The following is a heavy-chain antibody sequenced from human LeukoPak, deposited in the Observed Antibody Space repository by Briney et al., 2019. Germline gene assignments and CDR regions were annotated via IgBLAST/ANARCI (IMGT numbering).Heavy chain of an antibody. Sequence: PGGSQRLSCTASGFAFSIYDMSWVRQAPGVGVEWVSAIDGGGGRTWHADSVRGRITISRDNSKNTLFMQMNSLRAEDTAVYYCAKDFYDTSGSRYDDWGQGTLVTVSS. V-gene: IGHV3-23*01. D-gene: IGHD3-22*01. CDR3: AKDFYDTSGSRYDD. CDR2: IDGGGGRT. CDR1: GFAFSIYD. J-gene: IGHJ4*02.